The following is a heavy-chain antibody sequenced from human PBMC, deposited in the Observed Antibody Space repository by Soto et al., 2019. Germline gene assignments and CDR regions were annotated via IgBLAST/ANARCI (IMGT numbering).Heavy chain of an antibody. D-gene: IGHD3-10*01. V-gene: IGHV1-18*01. CDR1: GYTFTSYG. CDR3: ARDVYGSGSLENWFAP. CDR2: ISAYNGNT. J-gene: IGHJ5*02. Sequence: ASVKVSCKASGYTFTSYGISWVRQAPGQGLEWMGWISAYNGNTNYAQKLQGRVTMTTDTSTSTAYMELRSPRSDDTAVYYCARDVYGSGSLENWFAPWGQGTLVTVSS.